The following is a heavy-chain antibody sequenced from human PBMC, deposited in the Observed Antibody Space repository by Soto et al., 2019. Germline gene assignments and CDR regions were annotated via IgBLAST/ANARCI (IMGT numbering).Heavy chain of an antibody. CDR2: INPHGGST. CDR1: GDTFTSYY. Sequence: GASVKVSCKAPGDTFTSYYLNWVRQAPGQGLEWMGVINPHGGSTKYAQKFQGRVTMTRDTSRSTVYMELRSLRSDDTAIYYCARSSGGNFGIIIEGSKSSDPCGPATLVTVFS. V-gene: IGHV1-46*01. D-gene: IGHD3-3*01. J-gene: IGHJ5*02. CDR3: ARSSGGNFGIIIEGSKSSDP.